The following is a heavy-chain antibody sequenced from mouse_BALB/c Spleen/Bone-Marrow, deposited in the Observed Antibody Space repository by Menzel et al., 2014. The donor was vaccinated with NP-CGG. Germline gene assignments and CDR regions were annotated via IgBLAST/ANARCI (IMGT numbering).Heavy chain of an antibody. D-gene: IGHD2-4*01. CDR2: IFPGDGST. CDR1: GYTFTSYD. Sequence: VQLVESGAELVKPGASVKLSCKASGYTFTSYDINWVRQRPEQGLEWIGWIFPGDGSTKYNEKFKGKATLTADKSSSTAYTQLSRLTPEDSAVYFCAGRVYYDYDGGAWFAYWGQGTLVTVSA. CDR3: AGRVYYDYDGGAWFAY. J-gene: IGHJ3*01. V-gene: IGHV1-85*01.